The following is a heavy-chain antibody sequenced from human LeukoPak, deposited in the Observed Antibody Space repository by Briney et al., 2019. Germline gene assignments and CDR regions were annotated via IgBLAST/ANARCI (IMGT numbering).Heavy chain of an antibody. V-gene: IGHV1-2*02. D-gene: IGHD3-22*01. J-gene: IGHJ3*02. CDR3: ARGRKWLYDAFDI. CDR2: INPNSGGT. CDR1: GYTFTDYY. Sequence: ASVKVSCKASGYTFTDYYIHWVRQAPGQGLEWVGWINPNSGGTHCAQKFQSRVTMTRDTSITTAYMELSRLRSDDTAVYYCARGRKWLYDAFDIWGQGTMVTVSS.